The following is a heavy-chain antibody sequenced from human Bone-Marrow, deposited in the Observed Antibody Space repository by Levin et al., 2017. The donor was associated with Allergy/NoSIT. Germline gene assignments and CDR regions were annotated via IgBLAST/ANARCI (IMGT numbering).Heavy chain of an antibody. V-gene: IGHV3-11*01. Sequence: PGGSLRLSCAASGFTVSDYYMSWIRQAPGKGLEWVSLISSTGRIIYYVDSVRGRFTISRDNSKNTLYLQMNSLRAEDTAVYYCAKEYSSSWVAFDYWGQGTLVTVSS. CDR3: AKEYSSSWVAFDY. CDR1: GFTVSDYY. CDR2: ISSTGRII. D-gene: IGHD6-13*01. J-gene: IGHJ4*02.